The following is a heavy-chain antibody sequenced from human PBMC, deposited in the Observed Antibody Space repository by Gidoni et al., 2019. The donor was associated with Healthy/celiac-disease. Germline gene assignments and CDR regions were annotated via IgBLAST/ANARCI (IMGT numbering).Heavy chain of an antibody. J-gene: IGHJ5*02. CDR3: AGGLPQWLVPLHGFDP. CDR2: SNHNGST. Sequence: QVQLQQWGAGLLKPSETLSLTCAVYGGSFSGYYWSWIRQPPGKGLGWVGVSNHNGSTNYNPSLKGRVTISVDTSKNQFSLKLRSVTAADTAVYYCAGGLPQWLVPLHGFDPWGQGTLVTVSS. D-gene: IGHD6-19*01. V-gene: IGHV4-34*01. CDR1: GGSFSGYY.